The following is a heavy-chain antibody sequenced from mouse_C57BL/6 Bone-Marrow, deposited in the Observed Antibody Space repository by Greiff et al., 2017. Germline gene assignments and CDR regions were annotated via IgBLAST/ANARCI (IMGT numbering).Heavy chain of an antibody. CDR2: IYPGDGDT. CDR1: GYAFSSYW. Sequence: QVHVKQSGAELVKPGASVKISCKASGYAFSSYWMNWVKQRPGKGLEWIGQIYPGDGDTNYNGKFKGKATLTADKSSSTAYMQLSSLTSEGSAVYFCARPFHYYGYVGYWGRGTTLTVSS. D-gene: IGHD1-2*01. V-gene: IGHV1-80*01. J-gene: IGHJ2*01. CDR3: ARPFHYYGYVGY.